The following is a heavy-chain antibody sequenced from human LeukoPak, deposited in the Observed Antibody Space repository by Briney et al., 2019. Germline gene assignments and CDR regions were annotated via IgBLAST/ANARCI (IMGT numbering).Heavy chain of an antibody. CDR2: IYHSGNT. V-gene: IGHV4-4*02. CDR1: DDSISSSYW. CDR3: AREEHYYDRSDYSNWYFDL. J-gene: IGHJ2*01. Sequence: KSSETLSLTCAVSDDSISSSYWWSWVRPPPGKGLEWIGEIYHSGNTNYNPSLKSRVTISVDKSKNYFSLKLSSVTAADTAVYYCAREEHYYDRSDYSNWYFDLWGRGTLVTVSS. D-gene: IGHD3-22*01.